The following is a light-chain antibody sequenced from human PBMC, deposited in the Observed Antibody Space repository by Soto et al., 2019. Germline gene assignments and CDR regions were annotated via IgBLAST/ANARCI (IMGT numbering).Light chain of an antibody. CDR2: WAS. Sequence: DIVMTQSPDSLAVSLGERATINCKSSQSVLYSSNNKNYLAWYQQRLGQPPKLLIFWASTRDSGVPDRFSGSGSGTDFTLTISSLQAEDVAVYYCQQYYSTPWTFGQGTKVEIK. V-gene: IGKV4-1*01. CDR1: QSVLYSSNNKNY. J-gene: IGKJ1*01. CDR3: QQYYSTPWT.